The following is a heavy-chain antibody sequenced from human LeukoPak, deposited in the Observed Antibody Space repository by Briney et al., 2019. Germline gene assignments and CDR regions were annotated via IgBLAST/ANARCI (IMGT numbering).Heavy chain of an antibody. J-gene: IGHJ4*02. CDR1: GFTFSNAW. CDR3: YGDYWPDYFDY. CDR2: IKSKTDGGTT. D-gene: IGHD4/OR15-4a*01. Sequence: GGSLRLSCAASGFTFSNAWMSWVRQAPGKGLEWVGRIKSKTDGGTTDYAAPVKGRFTISRDDSKNTLYLQMNSLKTEDTAVYYCYGDYWPDYFDYWGQGTLVTVSS. V-gene: IGHV3-15*01.